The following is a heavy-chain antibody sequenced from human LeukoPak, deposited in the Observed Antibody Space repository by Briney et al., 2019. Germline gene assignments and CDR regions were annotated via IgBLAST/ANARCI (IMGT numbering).Heavy chain of an antibody. V-gene: IGHV3-30-3*01. CDR2: ISYDGNNK. J-gene: IGHJ4*02. CDR1: GFTFNKNA. D-gene: IGHD1-26*01. Sequence: GGSPRPSCAASGFTFNKNAMHWVRQAPGKGLEWVAVISYDGNNKYYADSVKGRFTISRDHSKNTLYLQMNSLRAEDTAVYYCANGGKGGATDYWGQGTLVTVSS. CDR3: ANGGKGGATDY.